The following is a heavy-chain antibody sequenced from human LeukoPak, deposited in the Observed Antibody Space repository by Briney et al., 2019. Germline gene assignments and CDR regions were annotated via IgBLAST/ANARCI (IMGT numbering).Heavy chain of an antibody. CDR1: GGSISSYY. CDR2: IYYSGST. J-gene: IGHJ5*02. Sequence: SETLSLTCTVSGGSISSYYWSWIRQPPGKGLEWIGYIYYSGSTNYNPSLKSRVTISVDTSKNQFSLKLSSVTAADTAVYYCARVRYFDWLPYYNWFDPWGQGTLVTVSS. CDR3: ARVRYFDWLPYYNWFDP. D-gene: IGHD3-9*01. V-gene: IGHV4-59*01.